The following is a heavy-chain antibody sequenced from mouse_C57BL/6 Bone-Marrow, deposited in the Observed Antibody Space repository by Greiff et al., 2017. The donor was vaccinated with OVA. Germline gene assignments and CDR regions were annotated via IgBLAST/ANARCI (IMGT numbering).Heavy chain of an antibody. D-gene: IGHD2-5*01. CDR3: ARDSNYVAWCAY. CDR1: GYTFTSYG. V-gene: IGHV1-81*01. CDR2: IYPRSGNT. Sequence: QVQLQQSGAELARPGASVKLSCKASGYTFTSYGISWVKQRTGQGLEWIGEIYPRSGNTYYNEKFKGKATLTADKSSSTAYLELRSLTSEDSAVYGCARDSNYVAWCAYWGQGTLVTVSA. J-gene: IGHJ3*01.